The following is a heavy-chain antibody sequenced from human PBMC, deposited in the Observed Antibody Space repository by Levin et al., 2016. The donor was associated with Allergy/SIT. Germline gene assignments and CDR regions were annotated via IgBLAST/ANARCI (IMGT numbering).Heavy chain of an antibody. Sequence: SETLSLTCTVSGGSISSSSYYWGWIRQPPGKGLEWIGSIYYSGSTYYNPSLKSRVTISVDTSKNQFSLKLSSVTAADTAVYYCARRAAGKGLWGTRWFDPWGQGTLVTVSS. CDR2: IYYSGST. V-gene: IGHV4-39*01. D-gene: IGHD3/OR15-3a*01. CDR3: ARRAAGKGLWGTRWFDP. CDR1: GGSISSSSYY. J-gene: IGHJ5*02.